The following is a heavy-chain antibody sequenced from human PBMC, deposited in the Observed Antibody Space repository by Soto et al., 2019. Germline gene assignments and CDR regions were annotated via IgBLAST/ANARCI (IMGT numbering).Heavy chain of an antibody. V-gene: IGHV1-46*01. CDR1: GYTFTSYY. D-gene: IGHD5-18*01. CDR2: INPSGGST. CDR3: ARVPVATAMALYYYYGMDV. J-gene: IGHJ6*02. Sequence: ASVKVSCKASGYTFTSYYMHWVRQAPGQGLEWMGIINPSGGSTSYAQKFQGRVTMTRDTSTSTVYMELSSLRSEDTAVYYCARVPVATAMALYYYYGMDVWGQGTTVTVSS.